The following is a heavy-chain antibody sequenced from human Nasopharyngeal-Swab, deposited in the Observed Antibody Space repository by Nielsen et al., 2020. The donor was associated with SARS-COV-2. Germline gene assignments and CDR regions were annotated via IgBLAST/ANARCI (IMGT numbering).Heavy chain of an antibody. CDR3: AGGYSYGSDY. CDR1: GGSISSYY. J-gene: IGHJ4*02. CDR2: IYYSGST. Sequence: VSLRLSCTVSGGSISSYYWSWIRQPPGKGLEWIGYIYYSGSTNYNPSLKSRVTISVDTSKNQFSLKLSSVTAADTAVYYCAGGYSYGSDYWGQGTLVTVSS. V-gene: IGHV4-59*01. D-gene: IGHD5-18*01.